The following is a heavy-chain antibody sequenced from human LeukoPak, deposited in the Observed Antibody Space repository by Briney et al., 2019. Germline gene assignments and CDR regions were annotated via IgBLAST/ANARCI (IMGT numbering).Heavy chain of an antibody. J-gene: IGHJ4*02. CDR2: IYHSGST. V-gene: IGHV4-38-2*01. CDR3: ARRYSNSYFDY. CDR1: GYSISSGYY. Sequence: KPSETLSLTCAVSGYSISSGYYRGWIRQPPGKGLEWIGNIYHSGSTYYNPSLKSRVTISVDTSKNQFSLKLSSVTAADTAVYYCARRYSNSYFDYWGQGTLVTVSS. D-gene: IGHD4-11*01.